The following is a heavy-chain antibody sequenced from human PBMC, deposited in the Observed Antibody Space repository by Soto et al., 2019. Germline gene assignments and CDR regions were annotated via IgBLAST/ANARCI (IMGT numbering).Heavy chain of an antibody. CDR3: ARGSAAMVTFDY. Sequence: GGSLRLSCAASGFTFSSYSMNWVRQAPGKGLEWVSSISSSSSYIYYADSVKGRLTISRDNAKNSLYLQMNSLRAEDTAVYYCARGSAAMVTFDYWGQGTLVTVSS. CDR1: GFTFSSYS. J-gene: IGHJ4*02. V-gene: IGHV3-21*01. D-gene: IGHD5-18*01. CDR2: ISSSSSYI.